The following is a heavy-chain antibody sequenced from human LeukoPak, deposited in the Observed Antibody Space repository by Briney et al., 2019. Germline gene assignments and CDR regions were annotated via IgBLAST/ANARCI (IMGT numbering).Heavy chain of an antibody. V-gene: IGHV3-23*01. CDR1: GFTFSSSA. J-gene: IGHJ4*02. Sequence: GGSLRLSCAASGFTFSSSAMTWVRQAPGRGLERVSAINSGGGSTYYADSVKGRFTISRDNSKNTLYLQMDSLRAEDTAVYYCAKDRYSDARYFFDYWGQGTLVTVSS. CDR3: AKDRYSDARYFFDY. D-gene: IGHD4-17*01. CDR2: INSGGGST.